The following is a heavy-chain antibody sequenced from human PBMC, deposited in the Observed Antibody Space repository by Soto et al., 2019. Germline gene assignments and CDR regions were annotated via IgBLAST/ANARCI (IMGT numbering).Heavy chain of an antibody. Sequence: GGSLRHSCTASVFADEEYTLHWDRQCPGKGLEWVSGITYDSGDIGYAASVKGRFTISRDNAKNSVYLQMNSLRADDTALYYCAKDVFHWRPAYWGGFDHWGQGSLVTVSS. D-gene: IGHD3-16*01. V-gene: IGHV3-9*01. CDR2: ITYDSGDI. J-gene: IGHJ4*02. CDR3: AKDVFHWRPAYWGGFDH. CDR1: VFADEEYT.